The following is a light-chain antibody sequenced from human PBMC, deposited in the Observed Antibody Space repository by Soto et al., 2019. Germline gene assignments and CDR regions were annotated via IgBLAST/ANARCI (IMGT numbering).Light chain of an antibody. CDR2: DVS. Sequence: QSVLNQPASVSGSPGQSITISCTGTTSDVGRYNYVSWYQQHPGKAPKLIIYDVSNRPSGVSNRFSCSKSGNTASLTISGLQAEDEADYYCNSYTSSSTYVFGTGTKVTVL. CDR3: NSYTSSSTYV. J-gene: IGLJ1*01. CDR1: TSDVGRYNY. V-gene: IGLV2-14*01.